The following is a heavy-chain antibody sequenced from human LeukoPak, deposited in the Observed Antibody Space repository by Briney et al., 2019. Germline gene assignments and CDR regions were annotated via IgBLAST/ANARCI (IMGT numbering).Heavy chain of an antibody. CDR2: IYPRDGST. J-gene: IGHJ4*02. CDR1: GYTFTSYY. Sequence: ASVKVSCKASGYTFTSYYVHWVRQAPGQGLEWMGMIYPRDGSTSYAQKFQGRVTVTRDMSTSTVHMELSGLRSEDTAVYYCARDQEGFDYWGQGTLVTVSS. CDR3: ARDQEGFDY. V-gene: IGHV1-46*01.